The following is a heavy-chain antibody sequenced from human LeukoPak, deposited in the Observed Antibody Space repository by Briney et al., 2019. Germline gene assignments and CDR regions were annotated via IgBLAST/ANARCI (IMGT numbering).Heavy chain of an antibody. CDR3: ASSIRPLGSSWSALGWYYYYMDV. V-gene: IGHV1-69*13. CDR1: GGTFSSHA. Sequence: GASVKVSCKASGGTFSSHAISWVRQAPGQGLEWMGGIIPIFGTANYAQKFQGRVTITADESTSTAYMELSSLRSEDTAVYYCASSIRPLGSSWSALGWYYYYMDVWGKGTTVTTSS. CDR2: IIPIFGTA. J-gene: IGHJ6*03. D-gene: IGHD6-13*01.